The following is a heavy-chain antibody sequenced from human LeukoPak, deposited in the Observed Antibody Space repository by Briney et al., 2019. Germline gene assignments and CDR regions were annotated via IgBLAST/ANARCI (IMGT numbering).Heavy chain of an antibody. J-gene: IGHJ4*02. V-gene: IGHV3-30*02. CDR2: IRYDGSNK. CDR1: GFTFSNYG. CDR3: AKDSIEYQLLYHFDY. D-gene: IGHD2-2*02. Sequence: GGSLRLSCAASGFTFSNYGIHWVRQAPGKGLEWAAFIRYDGSNKYYADSVKGRFTISRDNSKNTLYLQMNSQRAEDTAVYYCAKDSIEYQLLYHFDYWGRGTLVTVSS.